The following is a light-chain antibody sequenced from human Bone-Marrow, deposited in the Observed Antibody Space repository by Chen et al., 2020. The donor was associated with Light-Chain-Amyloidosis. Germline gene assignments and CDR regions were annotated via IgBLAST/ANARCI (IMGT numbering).Light chain of an antibody. CDR2: RDT. CDR1: TSTIGGSF. V-gene: IGLV1-47*02. Sequence: QSVLNQPPSASGTPGQRVTISCSGSTSTIGGSFIYCYRHLPGTAPKLLISRDTQRPSGVPDRFSGSKSGTSASLTISGRRSEDEAVYYCATWDFSGSGQGVFGGGTKLTV. CDR3: ATWDFSGSGQGV. J-gene: IGLJ3*02.